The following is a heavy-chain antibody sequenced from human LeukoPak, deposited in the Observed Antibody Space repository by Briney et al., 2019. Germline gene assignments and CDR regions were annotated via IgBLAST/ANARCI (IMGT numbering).Heavy chain of an antibody. CDR1: GFTFTTYW. J-gene: IGHJ4*02. CDR2: IKPDGSGK. V-gene: IGHV3-7*01. Sequence: GGSLRLSCVASGFTFTTYWMSWVRQAPGKGLEWVANIKPDGSGKYYVDSVKGRFTVSRDNTKNSLSLQMNSLRAEDTAVYYCARDYGYSYDYWGQGTVVTVSS. CDR3: ARDYGYSYDY. D-gene: IGHD5-18*01.